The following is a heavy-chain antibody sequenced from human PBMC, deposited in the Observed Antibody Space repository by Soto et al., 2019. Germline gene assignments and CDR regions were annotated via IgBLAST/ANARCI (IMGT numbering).Heavy chain of an antibody. Sequence: GGSLRLSCAASGFTFSSYSMNWVRQAPGKGLEWVSSISSSSSYIYYADSVKGRFTISRDNAKSSLYLQMNSLRAEDTAVYYCARSLRYFDWLLWHDAFAIWGQGTMVTVSS. CDR2: ISSSSSYI. J-gene: IGHJ3*02. D-gene: IGHD3-9*01. CDR1: GFTFSSYS. V-gene: IGHV3-21*04. CDR3: ARSLRYFDWLLWHDAFAI.